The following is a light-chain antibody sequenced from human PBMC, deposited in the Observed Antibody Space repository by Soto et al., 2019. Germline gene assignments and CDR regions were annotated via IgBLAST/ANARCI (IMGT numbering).Light chain of an antibody. CDR1: QSVLYSSNNKNY. CDR2: WAS. CDR3: NQYYTTQCK. Sequence: SLIAQSPYSLAVSLGERATISFKSSQSVLYSSNNKNYLAWYQQKPGQPPKALIYWASTRESGVPDRFSGSGSGTDLTITISSMQAEDAEVYYCNQYYTTQCKFGQGTKV. J-gene: IGKJ1*01. V-gene: IGKV4-1*01.